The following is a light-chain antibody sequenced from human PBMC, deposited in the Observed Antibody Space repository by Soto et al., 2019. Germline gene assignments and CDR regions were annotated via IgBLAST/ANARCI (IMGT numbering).Light chain of an antibody. CDR3: QQYNNWPPWT. CDR1: QSVSSN. Sequence: EIVMTQSPATLSVSPGERATLSCRASQSVSSNLAWYRQKPGQAPRLLIYGASTRATGIPARFSGSGSGTEFTLTISSLQSEDFAVYYCQQYNNWPPWTFGKGTKVEIK. CDR2: GAS. V-gene: IGKV3-15*01. J-gene: IGKJ1*01.